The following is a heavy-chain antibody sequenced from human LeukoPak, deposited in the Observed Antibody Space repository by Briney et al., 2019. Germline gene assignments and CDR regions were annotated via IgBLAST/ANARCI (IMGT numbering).Heavy chain of an antibody. CDR2: ISSSSSYI. J-gene: IGHJ4*02. D-gene: IGHD5-24*01. V-gene: IGHV3-21*01. CDR3: ARGRGDYFDY. Sequence: PGGSLRLSCAASGFTFSSYSMNWVRHAPGEGLEWVSSISSSSSYIYYADSVKGRFTISRDNAKNSLYLQMNSLRAEDTGVYYCARGRGDYFDYWGQGTLVTVSS. CDR1: GFTFSSYS.